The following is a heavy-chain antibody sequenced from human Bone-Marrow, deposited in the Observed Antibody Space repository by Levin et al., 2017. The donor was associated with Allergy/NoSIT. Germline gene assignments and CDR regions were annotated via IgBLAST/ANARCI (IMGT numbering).Heavy chain of an antibody. J-gene: IGHJ6*02. V-gene: IGHV1-18*01. CDR2: ISAYNGNT. CDR1: GYTFTSYG. Sequence: GASVKVSCKASGYTFTSYGISWVRQAPGQGLEWMGWISAYNGNTNYAQKLQGRVTMTTDTSTSTAYMELRSLRSDDTAVYYCARDSIFVGITMVSTALKVDYYYYYGMDVWGQGTTVTVSS. CDR3: ARDSIFVGITMVSTALKVDYYYYYGMDV. D-gene: IGHD3-10*01.